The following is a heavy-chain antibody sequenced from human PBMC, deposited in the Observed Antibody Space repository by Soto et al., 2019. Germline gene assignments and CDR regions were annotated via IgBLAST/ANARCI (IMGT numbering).Heavy chain of an antibody. V-gene: IGHV4-39*01. CDR1: GDSITSSSYY. CDR3: ATQEVGGSYVYTFDP. Sequence: SETLSLTCTVSGDSITSSSYYWGWIRQPPGKGLEWIGSIYYSGSTYYNPSLKSRVTISVDTSKNQFSLKLSSVTAADTAVYYCATQEVGGSYVYTFDPWGQGTLVTVSS. J-gene: IGHJ5*02. CDR2: IYYSGST. D-gene: IGHD1-26*01.